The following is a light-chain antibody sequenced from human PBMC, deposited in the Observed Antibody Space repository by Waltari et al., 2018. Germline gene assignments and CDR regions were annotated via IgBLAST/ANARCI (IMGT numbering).Light chain of an antibody. V-gene: IGKV4-1*01. CDR1: SVLYSSNNGNY. CDR2: WAS. CDR3: QQYYSTPKT. Sequence: SVLYSSNNGNYLAWYQQKPGQSPKLLIYWASTRESGVPDRFSGSGSGTDFTLTISSLQAEDVAVYYCQQYYSTPKTFGQGTKVEIK. J-gene: IGKJ1*01.